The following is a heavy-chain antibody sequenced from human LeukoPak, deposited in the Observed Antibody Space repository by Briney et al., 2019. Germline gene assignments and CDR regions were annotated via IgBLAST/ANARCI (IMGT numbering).Heavy chain of an antibody. CDR1: GYTLTSYG. CDR2: SSFYNGNT. J-gene: IGHJ4*02. D-gene: IGHD5-18*01. Sequence: ASVKVSCKASGYTLTSYGLSWMRQAPGQGLEWMGWSSFYNGNTNYAQKFQGRVTMTTDTSTSTAYMELRSLRSDDTAVYYCARAYGGYSYGSDHWGQGTLVIVSS. V-gene: IGHV1-18*01. CDR3: ARAYGGYSYGSDH.